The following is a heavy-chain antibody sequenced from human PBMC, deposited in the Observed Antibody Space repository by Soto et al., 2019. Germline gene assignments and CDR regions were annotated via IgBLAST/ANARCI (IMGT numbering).Heavy chain of an antibody. J-gene: IGHJ4*02. CDR2: IYPGDSDT. D-gene: IGHD6-13*01. CDR1: GYSFTNYW. Sequence: ESLKISCKGSGYSFTNYWIGWVRQMPGKGLEWMRIIYPGDSDTRYNPSFQGQVTISVDKSISTAYLQWSSLKASDTAMYYCARRVAAVEYFDYWAQGTLVTVS. CDR3: ARRVAAVEYFDY. V-gene: IGHV5-51*01.